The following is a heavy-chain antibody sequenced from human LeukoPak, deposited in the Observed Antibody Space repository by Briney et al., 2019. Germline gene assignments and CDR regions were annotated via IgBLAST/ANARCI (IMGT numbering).Heavy chain of an antibody. D-gene: IGHD1-14*01. CDR2: INHSGST. Sequence: SETLSLTCAVYGGSFSAYYWSWIRQPPGKGLEWIGAINHSGSTNYNPSLKSRVTISVDTSKNQFSLKLTSVTAADTAVYYCARDHVRFIRRRNNVFDIWGQGTMVTVSS. V-gene: IGHV4-34*01. CDR1: GGSFSAYY. J-gene: IGHJ3*02. CDR3: ARDHVRFIRRRNNVFDI.